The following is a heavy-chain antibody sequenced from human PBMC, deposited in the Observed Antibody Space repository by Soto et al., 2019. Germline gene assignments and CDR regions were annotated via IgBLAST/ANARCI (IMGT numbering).Heavy chain of an antibody. Sequence: EVQLLESGGGLVQPGGSLRLSCAASGFTFSSYAMSWFRQAPGKGLEWVSAISGSGGSTYYADSVKGRFTISRDNSKNTLYLQMNSLRAEDTAVYYCAKVLGYSYALQESFDYWGQGTLVTVSS. V-gene: IGHV3-23*01. D-gene: IGHD5-18*01. CDR2: ISGSGGST. J-gene: IGHJ4*02. CDR1: GFTFSSYA. CDR3: AKVLGYSYALQESFDY.